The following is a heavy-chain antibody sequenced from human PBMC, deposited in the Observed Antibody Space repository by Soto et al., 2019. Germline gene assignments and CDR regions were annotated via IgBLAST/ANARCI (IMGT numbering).Heavy chain of an antibody. CDR2: INAGNGNT. D-gene: IGHD1-20*01. J-gene: IGHJ4*02. CDR3: ARGITLPTPLDY. Sequence: QVQLVQSGAEEKKPGASVKVSCKASGYTFTSYAMHWVRQAPGQRLEWKGWINAGNGNTKYSQKFQGRVTITRDTSASTAYMEPSSLRSEDTAVYYCARGITLPTPLDYWGQGTLVTVSS. V-gene: IGHV1-3*05. CDR1: GYTFTSYA.